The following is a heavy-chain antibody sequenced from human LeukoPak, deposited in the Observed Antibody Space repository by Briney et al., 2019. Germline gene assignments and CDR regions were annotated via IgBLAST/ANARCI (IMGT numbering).Heavy chain of an antibody. CDR2: IYPGDSDT. D-gene: IGHD6-13*01. J-gene: IGHJ5*02. V-gene: IGHV5-51*01. CDR1: GYSFTSYW. Sequence: GESLRISCKGSGYSFTSYWISWVRQMPGRGLEWMGIIYPGDSDTRYSPSFQGQVTISADKSISTAYLQWSSLKASDTAMYYCARRDSSSWPNWFDPWGQGTLVTVSS. CDR3: ARRDSSSWPNWFDP.